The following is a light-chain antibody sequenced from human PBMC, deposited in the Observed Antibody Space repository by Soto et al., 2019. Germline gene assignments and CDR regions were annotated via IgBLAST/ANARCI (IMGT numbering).Light chain of an antibody. J-gene: IGKJ1*01. V-gene: IGKV1-17*01. Sequence: IKMTQSPSSLSASVGDRVTITCRASQGIRNDLGWYQQKPGKAPKLLIYDASNLETGVPSRFSGSGSGTEYTLTISSLQPDDFATYYCQQYNTYLTFGPGTKVDI. CDR3: QQYNTYLT. CDR2: DAS. CDR1: QGIRND.